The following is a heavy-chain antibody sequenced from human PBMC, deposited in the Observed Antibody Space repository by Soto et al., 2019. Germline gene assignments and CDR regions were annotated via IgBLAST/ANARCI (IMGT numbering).Heavy chain of an antibody. Sequence: QSQTLSLTCAISGDSVSSNSAAWNWLRQSPSKGLEWLGRTYYRSKWYNDYAVSVKSRITINPDTSKNQFSLQLNSVTPEDTAVYYCARDRSGSYFSNYYYYGMDVWGQGTTVTVSS. J-gene: IGHJ6*02. V-gene: IGHV6-1*01. CDR1: GDSVSSNSAA. CDR2: TYYRSKWYN. D-gene: IGHD1-26*01. CDR3: ARDRSGSYFSNYYYYGMDV.